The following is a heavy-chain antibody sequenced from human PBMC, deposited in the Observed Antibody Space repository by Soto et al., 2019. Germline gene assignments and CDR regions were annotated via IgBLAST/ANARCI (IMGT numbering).Heavy chain of an antibody. Sequence: PGESLKISCKGSGYSFTSYWISWVRQMPGKGLEWMGRIDPSDSYTNYSPSFQGHVTIPADKSISTAYLQWSSLKASDTAMYYCARHFRYCTNGVCYTSYYYYGMDAWGQGTTVTVSS. CDR1: GYSFTSYW. D-gene: IGHD2-8*01. CDR2: IDPSDSYT. J-gene: IGHJ6*02. CDR3: ARHFRYCTNGVCYTSYYYYGMDA. V-gene: IGHV5-10-1*01.